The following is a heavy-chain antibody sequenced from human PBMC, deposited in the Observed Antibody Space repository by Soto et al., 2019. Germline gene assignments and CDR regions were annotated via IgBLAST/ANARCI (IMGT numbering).Heavy chain of an antibody. CDR1: GGSISSSSYY. V-gene: IGHV4-39*01. J-gene: IGHJ6*02. Sequence: SETLSLTCTVSGGSISSSSYYWGWIRQPPGKGLEWIGSIYYSGSTYYNPSLKSRVTISVDTSKNQVSLKLSSVTAADTAVYYCARLPDGEMATMIYYYYGMDVWGQGTTVT. D-gene: IGHD5-12*01. CDR3: ARLPDGEMATMIYYYYGMDV. CDR2: IYYSGST.